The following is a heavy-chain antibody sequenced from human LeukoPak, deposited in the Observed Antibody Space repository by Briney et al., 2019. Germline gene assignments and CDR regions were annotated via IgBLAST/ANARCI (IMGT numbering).Heavy chain of an antibody. J-gene: IGHJ3*02. Sequence: ASVKVSCKASGYTFASYVMHWVRQAPGQRLEWMGWINAGNGNTKYSQKFQGRVTITRDTSASTAYMELSSLRSEDTAVYYCARDNGSGSYEDDAFDIWGQGTMVTVSS. CDR3: ARDNGSGSYEDDAFDI. CDR2: INAGNGNT. D-gene: IGHD3-10*01. CDR1: GYTFASYV. V-gene: IGHV1-3*01.